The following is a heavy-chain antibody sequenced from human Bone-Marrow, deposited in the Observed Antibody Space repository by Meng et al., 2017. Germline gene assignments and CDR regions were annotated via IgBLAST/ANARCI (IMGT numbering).Heavy chain of an antibody. Sequence: EVQLLESGGDSVQPGGSLRLSCAASGFTFTTYAMGWVRQAPGKGLEWVSTISSSGGVTYYADSVKGRFTISRDNSKNMLYMRMNSLRAEDTAVYYCAKVGPYYFDYWGRGTLVTVSS. J-gene: IGHJ4*02. V-gene: IGHV3-23*01. CDR3: AKVGPYYFDY. CDR2: ISSSGGVT. CDR1: GFTFTTYA.